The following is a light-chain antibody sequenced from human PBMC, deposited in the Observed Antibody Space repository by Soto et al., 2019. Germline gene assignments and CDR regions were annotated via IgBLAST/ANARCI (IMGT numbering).Light chain of an antibody. CDR1: QSVSSN. V-gene: IGKV3-15*01. J-gene: IGKJ5*01. CDR3: QQHNNWPPSIT. CDR2: GAS. Sequence: EIVMTQSPATLSVSPGERATLSCRASQSVSSNLAWYQQKPGQAPRLLIYGASTRATGIPARFSGSGSGTEFTLTISSLQSEDFAVYYCQQHNNWPPSITFCQGTRLEI.